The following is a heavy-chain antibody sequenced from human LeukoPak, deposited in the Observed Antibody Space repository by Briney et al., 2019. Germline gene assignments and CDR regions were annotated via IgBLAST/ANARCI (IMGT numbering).Heavy chain of an antibody. D-gene: IGHD3-16*01. CDR3: AREGGSIDWFDP. CDR2: ISAYNGNT. V-gene: IGHV1-18*01. J-gene: IGHJ5*02. Sequence: ASVKVSCKASGYTFTSYGISWVRQAPGQGLEWMGWISAYNGNTNYAQKFRGRVTMTRNTSISTAYMELSSLRSEDTAVYYCAREGGSIDWFDPWGQGTLVTVSS. CDR1: GYTFTSYG.